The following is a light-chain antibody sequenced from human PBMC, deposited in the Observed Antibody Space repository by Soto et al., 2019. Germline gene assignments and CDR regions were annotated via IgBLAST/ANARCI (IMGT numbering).Light chain of an antibody. CDR1: QGISSY. Sequence: AIRMTQSPSSFSASTGDRVTITCRASQGISSYLAWYQQKPGKAPKLLIYAASTLQSGVPSRFSGSGSGTDFTLTISCLQAEDFATYYCQQYYRYPRTFGQGTKVEIK. J-gene: IGKJ1*01. CDR3: QQYYRYPRT. V-gene: IGKV1-8*01. CDR2: AAS.